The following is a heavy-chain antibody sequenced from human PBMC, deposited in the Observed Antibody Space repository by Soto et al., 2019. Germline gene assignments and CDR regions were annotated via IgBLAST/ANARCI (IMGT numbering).Heavy chain of an antibody. D-gene: IGHD3-3*01. V-gene: IGHV2-5*02. CDR2: IYWDDDK. CDR1: GFSLTTRGVG. CDR3: AHIPIFYQYVWFYP. Sequence: QITLKESGPTLVKPTQTLTLTCTFSGFSLTTRGVGVGWIRQPPGKALDCLALIYWDDDKRYSPSLQSRLSNTKDTSKNQLVLTVNNVDPVDTATYYCAHIPIFYQYVWFYPWGQGPLVSFSS. J-gene: IGHJ5*02.